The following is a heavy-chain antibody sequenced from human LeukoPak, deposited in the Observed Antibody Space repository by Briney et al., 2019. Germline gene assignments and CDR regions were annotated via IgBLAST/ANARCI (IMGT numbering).Heavy chain of an antibody. V-gene: IGHV1-46*01. Sequence: ASVKVSCKASGYTFTSYYMHWVRQAPGQGLEWMGIINPSGGSTSYAQKFQGRVTMTRDTSMSTVYMELSSLRSEDTAVYYCARSPLPYAKQYYFDYWGQGTLVTVSS. J-gene: IGHJ4*02. CDR1: GYTFTSYY. CDR3: ARSPLPYAKQYYFDY. CDR2: INPSGGST. D-gene: IGHD3-16*01.